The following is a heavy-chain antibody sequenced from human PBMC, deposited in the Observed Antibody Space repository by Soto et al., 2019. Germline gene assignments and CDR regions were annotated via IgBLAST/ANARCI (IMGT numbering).Heavy chain of an antibody. V-gene: IGHV4-59*01. CDR3: ARAHPSGGNSGYFDY. Sequence: SETLSLTCTVSGGSISHYYWSWIRQPPGKGLEWIGYIYYSGTTNYNPSLKSRVTISVDTSKNQFSLNLSSVTAADTAVFYCARAHPSGGNSGYFDYWGQGALVTVSS. CDR2: IYYSGTT. D-gene: IGHD2-21*02. J-gene: IGHJ4*02. CDR1: GGSISHYY.